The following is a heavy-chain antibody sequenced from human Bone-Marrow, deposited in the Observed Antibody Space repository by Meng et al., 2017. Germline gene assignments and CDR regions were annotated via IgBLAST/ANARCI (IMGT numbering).Heavy chain of an antibody. D-gene: IGHD6-13*01. CDR1: GFTFSNYW. V-gene: IGHV3-7*01. Sequence: GESLKISCAVSGFTFSNYWMSWVRQAPGKGLEWLASINQDGSEKYYVDSVRGRFTISRDNAKNSLYLQTNSLRAEDTAVYYCARGIPGIAAAGPEYYYYYGMDVWGQGTTVTVSS. CDR3: ARGIPGIAAAGPEYYYYYGMDV. CDR2: INQDGSEK. J-gene: IGHJ6*02.